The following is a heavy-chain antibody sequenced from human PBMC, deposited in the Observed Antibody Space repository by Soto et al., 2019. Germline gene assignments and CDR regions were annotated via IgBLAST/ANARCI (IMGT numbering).Heavy chain of an antibody. CDR3: ARVIRGAYYNSPLDT. CDR2: INPYSGGA. CDR1: GYTFTGYF. J-gene: IGHJ5*02. Sequence: ASVKVSCRASGYTFTGYFMHWVRQAPGQGLEWMGWINPYSGGADYAQSFQGRVTMTRDTSISTVYMELSRLRFDDTAVYYCARVIRGAYYNSPLDTWGQGTVVTVSS. D-gene: IGHD3-10*01. V-gene: IGHV1-2*02.